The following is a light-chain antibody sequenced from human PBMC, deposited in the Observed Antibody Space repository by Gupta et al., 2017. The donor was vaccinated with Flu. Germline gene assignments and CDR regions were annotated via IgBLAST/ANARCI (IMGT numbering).Light chain of an antibody. J-gene: IGKJ1*01. CDR3: HQYNDWPRT. CDR1: QSVSSN. CDR2: AAS. V-gene: IGKV3-15*01. Sequence: EIVLTQSPATLSVSPGERATVSCRASQSVSSNLAWYQQQPGQTPRLLIYAASTRATGIPARFSGSGSGTEFTLTISSLQSEDFAVYYCHQYNDWPRTFGQGTKVEIK.